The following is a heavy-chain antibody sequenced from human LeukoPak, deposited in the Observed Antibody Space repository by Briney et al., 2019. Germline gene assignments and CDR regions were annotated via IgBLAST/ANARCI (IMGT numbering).Heavy chain of an antibody. V-gene: IGHV4-34*01. Sequence: SETLSLTCAVYGGSFSGYYWSWIRRPPGKGLEWIGEINHSGSTNYNPSLKSRVTISVDTSKNQFSLKLSSVTAADTAVYYCARRPNYDFWSGGHYYFDYWGQGTLVTVSS. CDR2: INHSGST. D-gene: IGHD3-3*01. CDR1: GGSFSGYY. CDR3: ARRPNYDFWSGGHYYFDY. J-gene: IGHJ4*02.